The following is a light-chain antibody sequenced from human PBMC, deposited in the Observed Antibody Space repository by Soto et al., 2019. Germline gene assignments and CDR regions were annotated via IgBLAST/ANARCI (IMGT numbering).Light chain of an antibody. CDR1: QDINTY. J-gene: IGKJ4*01. V-gene: IGKV1-9*01. Sequence: DIQLTQSPSFLSASVGDRVTITCRASQDINTYLVWYQHKTGKAPNLLIYTASTLQSGVPSRFTGSGYRTEFTLTISSLQPEDFATYYCQQIYTYPLTFGGGTKVDIK. CDR3: QQIYTYPLT. CDR2: TAS.